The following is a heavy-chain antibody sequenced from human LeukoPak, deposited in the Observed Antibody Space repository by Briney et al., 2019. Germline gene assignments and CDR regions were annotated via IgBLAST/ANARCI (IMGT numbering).Heavy chain of an antibody. D-gene: IGHD3-22*01. Sequence: GGSLRLSCAASGFTFSSYSMNWVRQAPGKGLEWVSVIYSGGSTYYADSVKGRFTISRDNSKNTLYLQMNSLRAEDTAVYYCARDRGSSGYFDYWGQGTLVTVSS. CDR2: IYSGGST. J-gene: IGHJ4*02. CDR1: GFTFSSYS. V-gene: IGHV3-66*01. CDR3: ARDRGSSGYFDY.